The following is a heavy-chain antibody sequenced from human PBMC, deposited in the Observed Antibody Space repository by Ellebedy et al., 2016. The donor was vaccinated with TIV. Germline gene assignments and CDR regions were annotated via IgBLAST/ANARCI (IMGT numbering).Heavy chain of an antibody. Sequence: GGSLRLSXAASGFTFSSYAMHWVRQAPGKGLEWVAVIWYDGSNKYYADSVKGRFTISRDNSKNTLYLQMNSLRAEDTAVYYCAKAGYQPYGMDVWGQGTTVTVSS. CDR3: AKAGYQPYGMDV. CDR2: IWYDGSNK. J-gene: IGHJ6*02. V-gene: IGHV3-30*02. D-gene: IGHD2-2*01. CDR1: GFTFSSYA.